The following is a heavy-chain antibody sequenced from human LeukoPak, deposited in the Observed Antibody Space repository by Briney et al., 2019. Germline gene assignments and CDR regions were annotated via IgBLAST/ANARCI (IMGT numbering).Heavy chain of an antibody. V-gene: IGHV1-69*13. J-gene: IGHJ6*03. CDR1: GGTFSSYA. Sequence: VASVKVSCKASGGTFSSYAISWVRQAPGQGLEWMGGIIPIFGTANYAQKFQGRVTITADESTSTAYMELSSLRSEDTAVYYCARGMVVVVVAATHYCMDVWGKGTTVTVSS. CDR2: IIPIFGTA. D-gene: IGHD2-15*01. CDR3: ARGMVVVVVAATHYCMDV.